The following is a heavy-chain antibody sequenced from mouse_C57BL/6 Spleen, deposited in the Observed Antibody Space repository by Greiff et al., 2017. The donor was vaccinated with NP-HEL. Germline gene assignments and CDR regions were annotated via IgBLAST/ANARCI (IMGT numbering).Heavy chain of an antibody. V-gene: IGHV1-54*01. Sequence: VQLQQPGAELVRPGTSVKVSCKASGYAFTNYLIEWVKQRPGQGLEWIGVINPGSGGTNYNEKFKGKATLTADKSSSTAYMQHSSLTTEDSAVYFYARKHYGSSYYFDYWGQGTTLTVSS. D-gene: IGHD1-1*01. J-gene: IGHJ2*01. CDR2: INPGSGGT. CDR1: GYAFTNYL. CDR3: ARKHYGSSYYFDY.